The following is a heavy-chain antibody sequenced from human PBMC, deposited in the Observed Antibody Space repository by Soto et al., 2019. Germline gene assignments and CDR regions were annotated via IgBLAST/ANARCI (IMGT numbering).Heavy chain of an antibody. CDR1: GYTFPSYG. V-gene: IGHV1-18*04. Sequence: ASVKVSCKASGYTFPSYGLSWVRQAPGQGLEWMGWISAYNGNTNYAQKLQGRVTMTTDTSTSTAYMELRSLRSDDTAVYYCARDDYSDPGWFDAWRQVTLVTVSS. J-gene: IGHJ5*02. CDR3: ARDDYSDPGWFDA. D-gene: IGHD4-17*01. CDR2: ISAYNGNT.